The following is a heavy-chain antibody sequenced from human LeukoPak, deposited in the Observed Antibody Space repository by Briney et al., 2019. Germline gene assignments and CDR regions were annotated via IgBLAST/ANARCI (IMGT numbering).Heavy chain of an antibody. CDR3: ARDCSSTSCYTPYGMDV. CDR2: ISSSGSTI. CDR1: GFTFSSYE. Sequence: GGSLRLSCAASGFTFSSYEMNWVRQAPGKGLEWVSYISSSGSTIYYADSVKGRFTISRDNAKNSLYLQMNSLRAEDTAVYYCARDCSSTSCYTPYGMDVWGHGTTVTVSS. V-gene: IGHV3-48*03. J-gene: IGHJ6*02. D-gene: IGHD2-2*02.